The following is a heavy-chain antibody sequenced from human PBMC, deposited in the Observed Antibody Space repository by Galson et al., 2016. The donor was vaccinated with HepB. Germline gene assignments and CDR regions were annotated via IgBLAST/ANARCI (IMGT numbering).Heavy chain of an antibody. CDR1: GYAFPTYD. J-gene: IGHJ2*01. CDR2: MDPSRGNT. V-gene: IGHV1-8*01. D-gene: IGHD6-19*01. Sequence: SVKVSCKASGYAFPTYDINWVRQATGQGLEWMGWMDPSRGNTGYAQKFQGRVSMTWDTSVSTAYMELNSLRSEDTAVYYCARTKAGVYWYFDLWGRGTLVTVSS. CDR3: ARTKAGVYWYFDL.